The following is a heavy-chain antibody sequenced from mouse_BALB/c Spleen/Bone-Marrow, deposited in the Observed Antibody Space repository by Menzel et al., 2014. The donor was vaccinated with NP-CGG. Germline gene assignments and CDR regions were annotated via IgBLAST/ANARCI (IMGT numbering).Heavy chain of an antibody. CDR2: INPNYDST. D-gene: IGHD1-2*01. Sequence: EVKLMESGAELVKPGASVKISCKASGYTFTDYNMDWVKQSHGKSLEWIGDINPNYDSTSYNQKFKGKATLTVDKSSSTAYMELRSLTSEDTAVYYCATTKAWSFAYWGQGTLVTVSA. J-gene: IGHJ3*01. CDR3: ATTKAWSFAY. V-gene: IGHV1-18*01. CDR1: GYTFTDYN.